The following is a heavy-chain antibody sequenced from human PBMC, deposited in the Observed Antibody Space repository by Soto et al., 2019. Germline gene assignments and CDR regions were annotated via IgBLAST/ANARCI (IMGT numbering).Heavy chain of an antibody. V-gene: IGHV3-9*01. CDR3: AKDIWDYGLGYFDY. Sequence: EVQLVESGGGLVQPGRSLRLSCAASGFTFDDYAMHWVRQAPGKGLEWVSGISWNSGSIGYADSVKGRFTISRDNAKNSLYLQMNSLRAEDTALYYCAKDIWDYGLGYFDYWGQGTLVTVSS. CDR1: GFTFDDYA. D-gene: IGHD3-10*01. CDR2: ISWNSGSI. J-gene: IGHJ4*02.